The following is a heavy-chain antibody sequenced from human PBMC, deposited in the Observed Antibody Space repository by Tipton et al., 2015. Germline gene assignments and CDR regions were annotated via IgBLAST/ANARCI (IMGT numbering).Heavy chain of an antibody. V-gene: IGHV5-51*01. J-gene: IGHJ4*02. Sequence: QLVQSGAEVKKPGESLKISCKASGYSFTTYWIAWVRQMPGKGLEWMGIIYPDDSDTRYSPSFRGQVTTSADRPINTAYLEWSSLKASDTAMYYCARLDSGSYGYWSQGTLVTVAS. CDR2: IYPDDSDT. D-gene: IGHD1-26*01. CDR1: GYSFTTYW. CDR3: ARLDSGSYGY.